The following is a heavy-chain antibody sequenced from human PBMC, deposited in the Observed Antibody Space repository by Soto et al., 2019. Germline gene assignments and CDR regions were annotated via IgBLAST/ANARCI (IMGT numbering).Heavy chain of an antibody. CDR2: IHPNSGDT. Sequence: QVQLVQSGAEVKEPGASVKVSCRTSGYTFTDHYINWVRQAPGQGPEYMGWIHPNSGDTKYTQRFQCRVTMTRDTSISTAYMELRRLTSDDTAVYYCARDLSIQSWKWFDPWGQGTLVTVSS. CDR1: GYTFTDHY. D-gene: IGHD2-2*02. V-gene: IGHV1-2*02. CDR3: ARDLSIQSWKWFDP. J-gene: IGHJ5*02.